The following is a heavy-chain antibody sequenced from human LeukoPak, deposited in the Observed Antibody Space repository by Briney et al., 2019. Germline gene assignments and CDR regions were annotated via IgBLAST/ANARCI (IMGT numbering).Heavy chain of an antibody. D-gene: IGHD3-10*01. Sequence: SETLSLTCTVSGGSISSTSYYWGWIRQPPGKGLEWIGTIYSSGSTYYNPSLKSRLTISDDTSKNHFSLKLSSVTAADTAVYYCATRYGSGTYPRFYFDSWGQGTLVTVSS. J-gene: IGHJ4*02. CDR1: GGSISSTSYY. CDR2: IYSSGST. V-gene: IGHV4-39*02. CDR3: ATRYGSGTYPRFYFDS.